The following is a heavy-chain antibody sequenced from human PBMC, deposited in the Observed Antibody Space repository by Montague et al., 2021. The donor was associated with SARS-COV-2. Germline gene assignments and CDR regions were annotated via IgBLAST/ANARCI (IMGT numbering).Heavy chain of an antibody. J-gene: IGHJ4*02. CDR1: GGSFSGYY. D-gene: IGHD6-13*01. Sequence: SETRSLTCAVYGGSFSGYYWSWIRQPPGKGLEWIGEINHSGSTNYNPSLKSRVTISVDTSKNQFSLKLSSVTAADTAVYYCARGRYSSSWYGAKYYFDYWGQGTLVTVSS. CDR2: INHSGST. V-gene: IGHV4-34*01. CDR3: ARGRYSSSWYGAKYYFDY.